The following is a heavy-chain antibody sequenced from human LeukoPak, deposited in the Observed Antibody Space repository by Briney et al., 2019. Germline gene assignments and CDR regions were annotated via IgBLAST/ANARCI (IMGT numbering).Heavy chain of an antibody. J-gene: IGHJ4*02. V-gene: IGHV4-39*07. CDR3: ARNGYYSSDY. CDR1: GGSISSSSYY. Sequence: SEALSLTCTVSGGSISSSSYYWGWIRQPPGKGLEWIGSIYYSGSTYYNPSLKSRVTISVDTSKNQFSLKLSSVTAADTAVYYCARNGYYSSDYWGQGTLVTVSS. CDR2: IYYSGST. D-gene: IGHD4-17*01.